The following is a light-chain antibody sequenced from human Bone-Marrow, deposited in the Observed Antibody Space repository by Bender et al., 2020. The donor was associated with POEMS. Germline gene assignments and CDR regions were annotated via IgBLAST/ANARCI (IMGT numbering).Light chain of an antibody. V-gene: IGLV2-14*03. J-gene: IGLJ2*01. CDR2: DVS. Sequence: QSALTQPASVSGSPGQSITISCTETSSDVGGSTSVSWYQQHPGKAPKLMIFDVSNRPSGVSNRFSGSKSDNTASLSISGLQAEDEAHYYCTSYTTTHTWVFGGGTKVTVL. CDR3: TSYTTTHTWV. CDR1: SSDVGGSTS.